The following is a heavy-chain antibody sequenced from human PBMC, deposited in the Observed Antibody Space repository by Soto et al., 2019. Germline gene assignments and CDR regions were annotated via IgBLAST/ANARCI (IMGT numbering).Heavy chain of an antibody. J-gene: IGHJ3*02. CDR1: GFTFSSYG. CDR2: IWYDGSNK. D-gene: IGHD3-22*01. CDR3: ARDRYYDSSGYYYSWNDAFDI. V-gene: IGHV3-33*01. Sequence: PGGSLRLSCAASGFTFSSYGMHWVRQAPGKGLEWVAVIWYDGSNKYYADSVKGRFTISRDNSKNTLYLQMNSLGAEDTAVYYCARDRYYDSSGYYYSWNDAFDIWGQGTRVTVAS.